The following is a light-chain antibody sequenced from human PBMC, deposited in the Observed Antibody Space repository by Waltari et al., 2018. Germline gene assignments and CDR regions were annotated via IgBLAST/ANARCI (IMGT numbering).Light chain of an antibody. CDR2: AAS. CDR1: QAISNY. Sequence: SFLSASVGDRVTIACRASQAISNYLAWYQQKPGKAPKLLIYAASTLHVGVPSRFSGSGSGAEFTLTIRSLQPEDFATYYCQQINSYPYTFGQGTKLEIK. CDR3: QQINSYPYT. V-gene: IGKV1-9*01. J-gene: IGKJ2*01.